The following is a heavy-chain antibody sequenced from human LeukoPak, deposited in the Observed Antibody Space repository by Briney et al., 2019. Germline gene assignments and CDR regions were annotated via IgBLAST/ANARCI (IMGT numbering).Heavy chain of an antibody. V-gene: IGHV3-7*01. CDR1: GFSFSSYW. D-gene: IGHD2-21*02. CDR2: IKQDGSAE. Sequence: GGSLRLSCVASGFSFSSYWMSWVRQAPGKGLEWVADIKQDGSAEYYVDSVKGRFTISRDNAKNSVSLLMNNLRAEDTAVYYCARDRVVVVTAYSRGLLDYWGQGTLVTVSP. CDR3: ARDRVVVVTAYSRGLLDY. J-gene: IGHJ4*02.